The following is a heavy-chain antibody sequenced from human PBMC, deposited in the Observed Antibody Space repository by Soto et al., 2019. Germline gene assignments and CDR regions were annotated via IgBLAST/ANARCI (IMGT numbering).Heavy chain of an antibody. CDR3: ARGWDSGYDCDY. CDR1: GFTFSSYG. CDR2: IWYDGSNK. J-gene: IGHJ4*02. D-gene: IGHD5-12*01. V-gene: IGHV3-33*01. Sequence: QVQLVESGGGVVQPGRSLRLSCAASGFTFSSYGMHWVRQAPGKGLEWVAVIWYDGSNKYYADSVMGRFTISRDNSKNTLYLQMNSLRAEDTAVYYCARGWDSGYDCDYWGQGTLVTVSS.